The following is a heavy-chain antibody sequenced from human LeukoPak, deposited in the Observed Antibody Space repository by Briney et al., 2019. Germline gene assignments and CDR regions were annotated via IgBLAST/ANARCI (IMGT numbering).Heavy chain of an antibody. CDR3: AIHRGYTSSFDY. D-gene: IGHD6-19*01. CDR1: GFTFSSYW. Sequence: QPGGSLRLSCTASGFTFSSYWMHWVRQAPGKGLVWVSRINSDGGSTSYADSVKGRFTISRDNAKNTLYLQMNSLRAEDTAVYYCAIHRGYTSSFDYWGQGTLVTVSS. J-gene: IGHJ4*02. CDR2: INSDGGST. V-gene: IGHV3-74*01.